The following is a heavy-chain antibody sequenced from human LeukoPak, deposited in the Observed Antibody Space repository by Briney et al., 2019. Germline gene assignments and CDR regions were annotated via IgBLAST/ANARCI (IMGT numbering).Heavy chain of an antibody. CDR1: GYSFTSYW. CDR2: IYPGDSDT. V-gene: IGHV5-51*01. CDR3: ARWRGYCSSTRCSPGPHDAFDI. Sequence: GESLKISCKGSGYSFTSYWIGWVRQMPGKGLEWMGIIYPGDSDTRYSPSFQGQVTISADKSISTAYLQWSSLKASDTAMYYCARWRGYCSSTRCSPGPHDAFDIWGQGTMFTVSS. J-gene: IGHJ3*02. D-gene: IGHD2-2*01.